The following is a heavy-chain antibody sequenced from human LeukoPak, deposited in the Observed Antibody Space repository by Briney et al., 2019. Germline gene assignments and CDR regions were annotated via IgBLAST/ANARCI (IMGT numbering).Heavy chain of an antibody. J-gene: IGHJ5*02. CDR3: ARVHYGSGSYYPNWFDP. Sequence: ASVKVSCKASGYTFTSYYMHWVRQAPGQGLEWMGIINRNGGSTSYAQKFQGRVTMTRDMSTSTVYMELSSLRSEDTAVYYCARVHYGSGSYYPNWFDPWGQGTLVTVSS. CDR1: GYTFTSYY. CDR2: INRNGGST. D-gene: IGHD3-10*01. V-gene: IGHV1-46*01.